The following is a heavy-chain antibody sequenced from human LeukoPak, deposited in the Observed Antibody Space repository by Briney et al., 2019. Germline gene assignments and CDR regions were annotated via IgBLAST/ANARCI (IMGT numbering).Heavy chain of an antibody. CDR3: AKDSAFYYIDV. V-gene: IGHV3-66*01. CDR1: GFTVSSNY. Sequence: PGGSLRLSCAASGFTVSSNYMSWVRQAPGKGLEWVSVIYSGGSTYYADSVKGRITISRDNSKNTLYLQMNSLKGDDTAVYYCAKDSAFYYIDVWGKGTTVIISS. J-gene: IGHJ6*03. CDR2: IYSGGST. D-gene: IGHD3-10*01.